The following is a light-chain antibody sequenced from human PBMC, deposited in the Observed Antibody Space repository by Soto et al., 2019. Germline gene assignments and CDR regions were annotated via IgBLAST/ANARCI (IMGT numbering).Light chain of an antibody. J-gene: IGKJ2*01. Sequence: EIVLTQSPGTLSLSPGERATLSCRASQSVSSSYLAWYQQTPGQATRLLIYGASSRATGIPDRFSGSGSGTDFTLTISRLEPEDFAVYYCQQYGSSSYTFGQGTKLEIK. CDR2: GAS. CDR1: QSVSSSY. V-gene: IGKV3-20*01. CDR3: QQYGSSSYT.